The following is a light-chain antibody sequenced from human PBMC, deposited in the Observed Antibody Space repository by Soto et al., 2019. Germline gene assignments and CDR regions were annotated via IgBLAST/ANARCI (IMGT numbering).Light chain of an antibody. V-gene: IGLV2-8*01. Sequence: QSVLTQPASVSGSPGQSITISCTGTSSDVGGYNYVSWFQHHPGKAPKLKIYEVSKRPSGVPDRFSGSKSGNTASLTVSGLQAEDEADYYCSSYGGYNNVIFGGGTKLTVL. J-gene: IGLJ2*01. CDR2: EVS. CDR3: SSYGGYNNVI. CDR1: SSDVGGYNY.